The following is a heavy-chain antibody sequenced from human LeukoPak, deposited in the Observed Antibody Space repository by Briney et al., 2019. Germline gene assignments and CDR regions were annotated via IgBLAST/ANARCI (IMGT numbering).Heavy chain of an antibody. V-gene: IGHV1-18*01. J-gene: IGHJ4*02. D-gene: IGHD3-22*01. Sequence: VSVKVSCKASGYSFTSYYITWVRQAPGQGLEWMGWITAYNGKTNYAPMLQGRLTMAIDTSTSTTYMELRSLRSDDTAFYYCARGLYFHDSLGLDYWGQGTLVTVSS. CDR1: GYSFTSYY. CDR2: ITAYNGKT. CDR3: ARGLYFHDSLGLDY.